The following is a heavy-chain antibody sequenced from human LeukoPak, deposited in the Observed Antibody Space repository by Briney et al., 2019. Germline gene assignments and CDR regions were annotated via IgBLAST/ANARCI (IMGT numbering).Heavy chain of an antibody. CDR1: GFTFSSYE. CDR3: GGETLWWDPDY. D-gene: IGHD2-21*01. Sequence: GRTLRLSCAASGFTFSSYEMNWVCHAPRQGLEWVSYISISGSTIYYADSAKGRLTITRDNAKNSLYLQMNSLRAEDTAVYYCGGETLWWDPDYWGQGNLVTVSS. V-gene: IGHV3-48*03. J-gene: IGHJ4*02. CDR2: ISISGSTI.